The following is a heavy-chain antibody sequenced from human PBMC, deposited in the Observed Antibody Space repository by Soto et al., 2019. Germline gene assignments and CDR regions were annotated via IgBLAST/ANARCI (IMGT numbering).Heavy chain of an antibody. D-gene: IGHD5-12*01. CDR1: GYTFTSYG. CDR3: ASGYSGYGGSGYYGMDV. CDR2: ISAYNGNT. V-gene: IGHV1-18*01. J-gene: IGHJ6*04. Sequence: GASVKVSCKASGYTFTSYGISWVRQAPGQGLEWMGWISAYNGNTNYAQKLQGRVTMTTDTSTSTAYMELRSLRSDDTAVYYCASGYSGYGGSGYYGMDVWGKGTTVTVSS.